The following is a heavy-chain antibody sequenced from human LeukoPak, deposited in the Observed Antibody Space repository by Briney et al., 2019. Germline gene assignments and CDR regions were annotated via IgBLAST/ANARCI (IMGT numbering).Heavy chain of an antibody. J-gene: IGHJ6*02. D-gene: IGHD3-16*01. CDR2: IWYDGSNK. V-gene: IGHV3-33*06. CDR1: GFTFSSYG. CDR3: AKGLHGGVGYGVDV. Sequence: GGSLRLSCAASGFTFSSYGMHWVRQAPGKGLEWVAVIWYDGSNKYYADSVKGRFTISRDNSKNTLYLQMKNLRVGHTAVYYCAKGLHGGVGYGVDVWGQGTTVSVSS.